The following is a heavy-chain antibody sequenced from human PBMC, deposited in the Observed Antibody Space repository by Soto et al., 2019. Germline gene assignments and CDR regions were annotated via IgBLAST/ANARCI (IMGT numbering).Heavy chain of an antibody. CDR2: ISYSGST. D-gene: IGHD3-10*01. J-gene: IGHJ4*02. Sequence: QVQLQESGPGLVKPSQTLSLTCTVSGGSISSGGYYWSWIRQHPGKGLEWIGYISYSGSTYYNPSLKSRVTLSVDTSKNQFSLKLSAVTAADTAVYYCARDDGGGFDYWGQGTLVTVSS. V-gene: IGHV4-31*03. CDR1: GGSISSGGYY. CDR3: ARDDGGGFDY.